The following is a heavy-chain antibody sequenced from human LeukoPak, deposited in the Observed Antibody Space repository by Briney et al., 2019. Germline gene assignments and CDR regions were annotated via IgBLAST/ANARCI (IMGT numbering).Heavy chain of an antibody. V-gene: IGHV3-48*03. Sequence: GGSLRLSCAASKFTFSSYEMTWVRQAPGKGLEWVSYISTSGTTIYYADSVRGRFTISRDNAKNSLFLQMNSLRAEDTAVYYCARRYCSSMSCLFDYWGQGTLVTVSS. CDR1: KFTFSSYE. CDR2: ISTSGTTI. J-gene: IGHJ4*02. CDR3: ARRYCSSMSCLFDY. D-gene: IGHD2-2*01.